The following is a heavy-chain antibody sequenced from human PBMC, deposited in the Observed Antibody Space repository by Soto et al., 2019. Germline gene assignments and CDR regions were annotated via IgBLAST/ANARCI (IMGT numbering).Heavy chain of an antibody. CDR2: LYTEGTT. Sequence: GGSLRLSCVASGFSLLTYDMHWVRQPSGKGLEWVSILYTEGTTYYADSVKGRFTISRDSSKNTLFLQMDSLRAEDTAVYYCVRPRPSGENYGMDVWGQGTTVTVSS. J-gene: IGHJ6*02. D-gene: IGHD3-16*01. CDR3: VRPRPSGENYGMDV. CDR1: GFSLLTYD. V-gene: IGHV3-53*01.